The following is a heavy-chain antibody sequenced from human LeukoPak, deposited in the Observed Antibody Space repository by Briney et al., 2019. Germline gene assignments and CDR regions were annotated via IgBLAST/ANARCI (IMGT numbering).Heavy chain of an antibody. CDR3: TTDRRISGSYRLWAFDI. D-gene: IGHD1-26*01. J-gene: IGHJ3*02. CDR2: ILWSGGST. V-gene: IGHV3-20*04. Sequence: GGSLRLSCAASGFTFDDYGMSWVRQAPGKGLEWVSGILWSGGSTGYADSVKGRFTISRDNAKNSLYLQMNSLKTEDTAVYYCTTDRRISGSYRLWAFDIWGQGTMVTVSS. CDR1: GFTFDDYG.